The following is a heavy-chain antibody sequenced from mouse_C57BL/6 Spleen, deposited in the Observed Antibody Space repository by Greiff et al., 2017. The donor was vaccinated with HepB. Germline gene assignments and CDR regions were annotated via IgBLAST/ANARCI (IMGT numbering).Heavy chain of an antibody. J-gene: IGHJ2*01. V-gene: IGHV7-3*01. CDR2: IRNKANGYTT. Sequence: EVGGVTFTDYYMSWVRQPPGKALEWLGFIRNKANGYTTEYSASVKGRFTISRDNSQSILYLQMNALRAEDSATYYCARSPYYYGSSHYFDYWGQGTTLTVSS. D-gene: IGHD1-1*01. CDR1: GVTFTDYY. CDR3: ARSPYYYGSSHYFDY.